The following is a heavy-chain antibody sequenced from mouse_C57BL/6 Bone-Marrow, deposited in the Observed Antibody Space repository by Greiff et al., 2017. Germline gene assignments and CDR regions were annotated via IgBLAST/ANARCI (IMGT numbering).Heavy chain of an antibody. CDR2: IYPRSGNT. V-gene: IGHV1-81*01. CDR3: ARPTVVADY. J-gene: IGHJ2*01. Sequence: QVQLKESGAELARPGASVKLSCKASGYTFTSSGISWVKQRTGQGLEWIGEIYPRSGNTYYNEKFKGKATLTADKSSSTAYMELRSLTSEDSAVYFCARPTVVADYWGQGTTLTVSS. CDR1: GYTFTSSG. D-gene: IGHD1-1*01.